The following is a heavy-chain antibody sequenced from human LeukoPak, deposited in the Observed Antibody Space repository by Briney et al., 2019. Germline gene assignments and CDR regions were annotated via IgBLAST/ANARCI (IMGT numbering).Heavy chain of an antibody. CDR2: ISAYNGNT. D-gene: IGHD6-19*01. Sequence: GASVKVSCKASGYTFTSYGISWVRQAPGQGLEWMGWISAYNGNTNYAQKPQGRVTMTTDTSTSTAYMELRSLRSDDTAVYYCARVVAGTPLWTYYYGMDVWGQGTTVTVSS. V-gene: IGHV1-18*01. CDR3: ARVVAGTPLWTYYYGMDV. J-gene: IGHJ6*02. CDR1: GYTFTSYG.